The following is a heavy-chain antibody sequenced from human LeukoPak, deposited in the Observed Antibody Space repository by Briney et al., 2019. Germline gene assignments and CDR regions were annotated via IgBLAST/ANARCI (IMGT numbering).Heavy chain of an antibody. J-gene: IGHJ4*02. CDR1: GGSISSGDYY. CDR3: ARLQWLSTPFFDY. CDR2: IYYSGST. D-gene: IGHD6-19*01. Sequence: SETLSLTCTVSGGSISSGDYYWSWIRQPPGKGLEWIGYIYYSGSTYYNPSLKSRVTISVDTSKNQFSLKLSSVTAADTAVYFCARLQWLSTPFFDYWGQGTLVTVSS. V-gene: IGHV4-30-4*08.